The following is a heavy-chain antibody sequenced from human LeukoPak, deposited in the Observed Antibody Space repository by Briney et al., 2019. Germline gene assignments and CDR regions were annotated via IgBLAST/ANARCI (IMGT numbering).Heavy chain of an antibody. CDR1: GGSISSYY. Sequence: SDTLSLTCTVSGGSISSYYWSWIRQPPGKGLEWIGYIYYSGSTNYNPSLKSRVTISVDTSKNQFYLKLSSVTAADTAVYYCARGLVDTAMVNGSYWYFDLWGRGTLVTVSS. CDR2: IYYSGST. V-gene: IGHV4-59*07. CDR3: ARGLVDTAMVNGSYWYFDL. J-gene: IGHJ2*01. D-gene: IGHD5-18*01.